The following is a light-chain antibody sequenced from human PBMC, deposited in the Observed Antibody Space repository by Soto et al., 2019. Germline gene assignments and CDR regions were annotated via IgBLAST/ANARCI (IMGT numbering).Light chain of an antibody. CDR3: QQYGSSLRT. CDR2: AAS. J-gene: IGKJ2*01. Sequence: EIVLTQSPGTLSLSPGERATLSCRASQSVGGNYLAWYQQKPGQAPRLLVYAASTRATGIPDRFSGSGSGTDFSLTIRRLEPEDFAVYYCQQYGSSLRTFGQGTKLESK. V-gene: IGKV3-20*01. CDR1: QSVGGNY.